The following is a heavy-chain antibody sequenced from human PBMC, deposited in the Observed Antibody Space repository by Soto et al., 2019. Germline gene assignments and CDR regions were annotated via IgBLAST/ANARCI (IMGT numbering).Heavy chain of an antibody. CDR1: GFTFSSYG. CDR2: ISYDGSNK. Sequence: QVQLVESGGGVVQPGRSLRLSCAASGFTFSSYGMHWVRQAPGKGLEWVAVISYDGSNKYYADSVEGRFTISRDNSKNTLYLHMNSLRAEDTAVYYCAKDSERVTMVRGGPDYWGQGTLVTVSS. V-gene: IGHV3-30*18. J-gene: IGHJ4*02. CDR3: AKDSERVTMVRGGPDY. D-gene: IGHD3-10*01.